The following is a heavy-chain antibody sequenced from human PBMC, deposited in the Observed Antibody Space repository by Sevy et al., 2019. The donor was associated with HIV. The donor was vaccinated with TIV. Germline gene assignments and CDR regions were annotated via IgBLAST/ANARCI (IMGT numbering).Heavy chain of an antibody. CDR1: GYTFTSYG. J-gene: IGHJ3*02. CDR3: ARDVHHLTAGVLPHDAFDI. Sequence: ASVKVSCKASGYTFTSYGISWVRQAPGQGLEWMGWISAYKGNTNYAQKLQGRVTMITDTSTSTAYMELRRLRSDDTAVYYCARDVHHLTAGVLPHDAFDIWGQGTMVTVSS. CDR2: ISAYKGNT. V-gene: IGHV1-18*01. D-gene: IGHD6-13*01.